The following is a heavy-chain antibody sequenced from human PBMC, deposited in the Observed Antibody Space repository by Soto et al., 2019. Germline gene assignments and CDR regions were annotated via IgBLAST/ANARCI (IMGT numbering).Heavy chain of an antibody. Sequence: QVQLQESGPGLVKPSGTLSLTCDVSGGSISSSKWWNWVRQPPGKGLEWIGEIYHSGSTNYNSSLNSPVTISVDKSKNQFSLKLSSVTAADTALYYCASKDYADYGWFDPWGQGTLVTVSS. CDR2: IYHSGST. D-gene: IGHD4-17*01. V-gene: IGHV4-4*02. CDR1: GGSISSSKW. J-gene: IGHJ5*02. CDR3: ASKDYADYGWFDP.